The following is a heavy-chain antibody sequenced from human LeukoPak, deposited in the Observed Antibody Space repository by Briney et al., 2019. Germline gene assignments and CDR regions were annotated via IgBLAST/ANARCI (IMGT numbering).Heavy chain of an antibody. J-gene: IGHJ5*02. Sequence: SETLSLTCTVSDVSFSSYYWSWIRQPPGKGLEWIGYFYYSGSTNYNPSLKSRVTMSVDTSKNQFSLKLSSVTAADTAVYYCARVSVTTETDWFDPWGQGTLVTVSS. CDR3: ARVSVTTETDWFDP. D-gene: IGHD4-17*01. CDR2: FYYSGST. V-gene: IGHV4-59*01. CDR1: DVSFSSYY.